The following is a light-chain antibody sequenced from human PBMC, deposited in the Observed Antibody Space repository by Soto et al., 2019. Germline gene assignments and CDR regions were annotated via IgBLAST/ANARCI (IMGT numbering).Light chain of an antibody. V-gene: IGLV3-21*04. CDR2: YDS. CDR1: NIGSKS. CDR3: QVWDNSSDHVV. J-gene: IGLJ2*01. Sequence: SYELTQPPSVSVAPGKTARITCGGHNIGSKSVHWYQQKPGQAPVLVIYYDSDRPSGIPERFSGSNSRNTATLTISTVEAGDEADYYCQVWDNSSDHVVFGGGTKVTVL.